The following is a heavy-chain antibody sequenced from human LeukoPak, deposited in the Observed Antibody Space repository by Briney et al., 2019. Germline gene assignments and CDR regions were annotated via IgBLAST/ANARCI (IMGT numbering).Heavy chain of an antibody. CDR3: ARVSPYALRFLESQK. CDR2: INHSGST. J-gene: IGHJ4*02. V-gene: IGHV4-34*01. Sequence: SETLSLTCAVYGGSFSGYYWSWIRQPPGKGLEWIGEINHSGSTNYNPSLKSRVTISVGTSKNQFSLKLSSVTAADTAVYYCARVSPYALRFLESQKWGQGTLVIVS. CDR1: GGSFSGYY. D-gene: IGHD3-3*01.